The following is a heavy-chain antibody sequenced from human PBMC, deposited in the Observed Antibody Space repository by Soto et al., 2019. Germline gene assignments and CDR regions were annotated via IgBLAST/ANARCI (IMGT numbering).Heavy chain of an antibody. Sequence: ETLSLTCTVSGGSISSYYWSWIRQPPGKGLEWIGYIYYSGSTNYNPSLKSRVTISVDTSKNQFSLKLSSVTAADTAVYYCALFTRMIDYWGQGTLVTVSS. CDR1: GGSISSYY. D-gene: IGHD2-8*01. J-gene: IGHJ4*02. CDR2: IYYSGST. V-gene: IGHV4-59*01. CDR3: ALFTRMIDY.